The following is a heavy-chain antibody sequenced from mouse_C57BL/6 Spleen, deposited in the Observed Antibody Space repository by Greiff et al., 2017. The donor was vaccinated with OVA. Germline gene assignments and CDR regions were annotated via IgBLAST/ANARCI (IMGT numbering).Heavy chain of an antibody. D-gene: IGHD4-1*01. Sequence: VQLQQPGAELVKPGASVKLSCKASGYTFTSYWMQWVKQRPGQGLEWIGEIDPSDSYTNYNQKFKGKATLTVDTSSSTAYMQLSSLTSEDSAVYYCASSANWGYAMDYWGQGTSVTVSS. V-gene: IGHV1-50*01. J-gene: IGHJ4*01. CDR2: IDPSDSYT. CDR3: ASSANWGYAMDY. CDR1: GYTFTSYW.